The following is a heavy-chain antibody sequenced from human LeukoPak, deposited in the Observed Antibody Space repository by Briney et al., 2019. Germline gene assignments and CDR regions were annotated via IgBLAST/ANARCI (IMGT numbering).Heavy chain of an antibody. Sequence: GRSLRLSCAASGFTFSSYAMHWVRQAPGKGLEWVAVISYDGSNKYYADSVKGRFTISRDNSKNTLYLQMNSLRAEDTAVYYCARDAYYDFWGGSLRYYFDYWGQGTLVTVSS. V-gene: IGHV3-30-3*01. D-gene: IGHD3-3*01. J-gene: IGHJ4*02. CDR3: ARDAYYDFWGGSLRYYFDY. CDR1: GFTFSSYA. CDR2: ISYDGSNK.